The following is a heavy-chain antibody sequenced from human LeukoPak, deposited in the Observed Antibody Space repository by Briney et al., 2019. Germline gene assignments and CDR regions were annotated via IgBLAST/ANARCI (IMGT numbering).Heavy chain of an antibody. CDR2: ISYDGGNK. CDR3: AKDGLLLWFGELLGPFDY. V-gene: IGHV3-30*18. Sequence: PGGSLRLSCAASGFTFSSYGMHWVRQAPGKGLEWVAVISYDGGNKYYADSVKGRFTISRDNSKNTLYLQINSLRAEDTAVYYCAKDGLLLWFGELLGPFDYWGQGTLVTVSS. D-gene: IGHD3-10*01. CDR1: GFTFSSYG. J-gene: IGHJ4*02.